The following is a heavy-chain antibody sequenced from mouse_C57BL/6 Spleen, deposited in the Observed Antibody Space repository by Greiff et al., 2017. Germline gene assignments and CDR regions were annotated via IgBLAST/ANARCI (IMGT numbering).Heavy chain of an antibody. J-gene: IGHJ4*01. CDR1: GFTFSNYW. CDR3: TGSYYAMDY. CDR2: IRLKSDNYAT. V-gene: IGHV6-3*01. Sequence: EVKLMESGGGLVQPGGSMKLSCVASGFTFSNYWMNWVRQSPEKGLEWVAQIRLKSDNYATHYAESVTGRFTISRDDSKSSVYLQMNNLRAEDTGIYYCTGSYYAMDYWGQGTSVTVSS.